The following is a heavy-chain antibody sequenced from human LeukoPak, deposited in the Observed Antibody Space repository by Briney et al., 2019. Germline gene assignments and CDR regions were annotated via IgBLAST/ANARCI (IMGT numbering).Heavy chain of an antibody. CDR1: GGTFSSYA. Sequence: GASVKVSCKASGGTFSSYAISWVRQAPGQGLEWMGRIIPILGIANYAQKFQGRVTITADKSTSTAYMELSSLRSEDTAVYYCAVAHYYDSRTRAFDTWGQGTMVTVSS. J-gene: IGHJ3*02. D-gene: IGHD3-22*01. V-gene: IGHV1-69*04. CDR3: AVAHYYDSRTRAFDT. CDR2: IIPILGIA.